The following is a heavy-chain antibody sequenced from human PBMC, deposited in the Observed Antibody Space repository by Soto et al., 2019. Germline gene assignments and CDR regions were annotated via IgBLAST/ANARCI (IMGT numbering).Heavy chain of an antibody. V-gene: IGHV3-23*01. D-gene: IGHD3-3*01. CDR3: AKDPHYDFWSGYYGDYYYYYMDV. J-gene: IGHJ6*03. CDR1: GFTFSSYA. CDR2: ISGSGGST. Sequence: GGSLRLSCAASGFTFSSYAMSWVRQAPGKGLEWVSAISGSGGSTYYADSVKGRFTISRDNSKNTLYLQMNSLRAEDTAVYYCAKDPHYDFWSGYYGDYYYYYMDVWGKGTTVTVSS.